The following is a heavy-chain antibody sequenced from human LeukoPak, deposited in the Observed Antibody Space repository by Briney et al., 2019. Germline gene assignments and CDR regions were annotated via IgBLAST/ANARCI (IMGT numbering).Heavy chain of an antibody. Sequence: TGGSLRLSCAASGFTVSSNYMSWVRQAPGKGLEWVSVIYSGGTTNYADSVKGRFTISRDNSKNTLFLQMNSLRAEDTAVYYCASGGYSSSWYHFDYWGQGTLVTVSS. CDR3: ASGGYSSSWYHFDY. CDR2: IYSGGTT. D-gene: IGHD6-13*01. J-gene: IGHJ4*02. CDR1: GFTVSSNY. V-gene: IGHV3-53*01.